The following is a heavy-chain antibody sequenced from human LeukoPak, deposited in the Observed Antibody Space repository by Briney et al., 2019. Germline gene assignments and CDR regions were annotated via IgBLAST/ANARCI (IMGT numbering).Heavy chain of an antibody. V-gene: IGHV1-2*02. CDR1: GYTFSDYY. D-gene: IGHD3-22*01. J-gene: IGHJ4*02. Sequence: ASVKVSCKTSGYTFSDYYIHWIRQAPGQGLEWVGWINPNSGDTDYAQKFQGRVTVTRDTSISTAYMELSRLRSDDTAVYYCARGAPMIEDYWGQGTLVTVSS. CDR3: ARGAPMIEDY. CDR2: INPNSGDT.